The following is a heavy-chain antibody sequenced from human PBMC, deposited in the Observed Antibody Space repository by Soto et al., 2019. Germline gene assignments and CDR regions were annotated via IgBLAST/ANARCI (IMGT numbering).Heavy chain of an antibody. CDR1: GYSFGMSW. D-gene: IGHD2-2*03. Sequence: PGESLKISCKGSGYSFGMSWIGWVRQTSGKGLEYMGIIYPGDSDTKYNPSFQGQFTMSVDKSINTAYLQWRSLKASDTAIYYCVRHAFTMDRGPFDPWGQGTQVTVSS. CDR3: VRHAFTMDRGPFDP. CDR2: IYPGDSDT. J-gene: IGHJ5*02. V-gene: IGHV5-51*01.